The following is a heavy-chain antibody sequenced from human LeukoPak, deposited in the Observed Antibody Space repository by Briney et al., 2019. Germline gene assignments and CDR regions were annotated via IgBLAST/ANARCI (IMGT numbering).Heavy chain of an antibody. CDR2: ISYDGSNK. D-gene: IGHD3-22*01. CDR1: GFTFSSYG. Sequence: GGSLRLSCAASGFTFSSYGMHWVRQAPGKGLEWVAVISYDGSNKYYADSVKGRFTISRDNSKNTLYLQMNSLRAEDTAVYHCAKDLYDSSGYYPTVDYWGQGTLVTVSS. J-gene: IGHJ4*02. V-gene: IGHV3-30*18. CDR3: AKDLYDSSGYYPTVDY.